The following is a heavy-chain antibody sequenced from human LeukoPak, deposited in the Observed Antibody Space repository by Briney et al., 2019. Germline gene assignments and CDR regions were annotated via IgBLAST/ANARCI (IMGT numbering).Heavy chain of an antibody. CDR1: GGSISSGGYY. V-gene: IGHV4-30-2*01. J-gene: IGHJ5*02. CDR2: IYHSGST. D-gene: IGHD4-23*01. Sequence: PSETLSLTCTVSGGSISSGGYYWSWIRQPPGKGLEWIGYIYHSGSTYYNPSLKSRVTISVDTSKNQFSLKLSSVTAADTAVYYCARDSTPTSVRGWFDPWGQGTLVTVSS. CDR3: ARDSTPTSVRGWFDP.